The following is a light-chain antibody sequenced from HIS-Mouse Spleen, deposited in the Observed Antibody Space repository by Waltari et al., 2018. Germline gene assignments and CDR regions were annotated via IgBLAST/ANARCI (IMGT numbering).Light chain of an antibody. Sequence: QSALTQPASVSGSPGQSTTISCTGTSSDVGSYNLFSWYQQPPGKAPKLMIYEGSTRPSGVSNRFSGSKSGNTASLTISGLQAEDEADYYCCSYAGSSTWVFGGGTKLTVL. CDR1: SSDVGSYNL. J-gene: IGLJ3*02. V-gene: IGLV2-23*01. CDR3: CSYAGSSTWV. CDR2: EGS.